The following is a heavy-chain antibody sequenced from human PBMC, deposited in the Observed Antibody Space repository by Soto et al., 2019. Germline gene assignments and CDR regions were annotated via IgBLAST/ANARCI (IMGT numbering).Heavy chain of an antibody. Sequence: QVQLVQSGAEEKKPGASVKVSCKASGYTFTGYYMHWVRQAPGQGLEWMGWIKPNSGGTNYAQRFQGRVTMTRDTSISTAYMELSRLRSDDTAVYYCVSVTGTWATFDYWGQGTLVTVSS. J-gene: IGHJ4*02. CDR3: VSVTGTWATFDY. CDR1: GYTFTGYY. CDR2: IKPNSGGT. V-gene: IGHV1-2*02. D-gene: IGHD1-1*01.